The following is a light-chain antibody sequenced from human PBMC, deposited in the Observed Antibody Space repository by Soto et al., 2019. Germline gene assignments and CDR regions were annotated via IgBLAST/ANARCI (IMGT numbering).Light chain of an antibody. Sequence: QSALTQPRSVSGSPGQSVTISCTGTSSDIGGYNYVSWYQQHPGKAPKLMIYDVIKRPSGVPDRFSGSKSGNTASPTIYGLQAEDEADYYCCSYAGSYTHVFGTGTKVTVL. CDR2: DVI. V-gene: IGLV2-11*01. CDR3: CSYAGSYTHV. J-gene: IGLJ1*01. CDR1: SSDIGGYNY.